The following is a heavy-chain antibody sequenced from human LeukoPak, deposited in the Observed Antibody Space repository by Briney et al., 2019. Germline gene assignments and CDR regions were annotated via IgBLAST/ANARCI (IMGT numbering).Heavy chain of an antibody. D-gene: IGHD1-1*01. V-gene: IGHV4-30-2*01. Sequence: TSQTLSLTCAVSGGSISSGGYSWSWIRQPPGKGLEWIGYIYHSGSTYYNPSLKSRVTISVDRSKNQFSLKLSSVTAADTAVYYCARAASTTTFDYWGQGTLVTVSS. J-gene: IGHJ4*02. CDR1: GGSISSGGYS. CDR3: ARAASTTTFDY. CDR2: IYHSGST.